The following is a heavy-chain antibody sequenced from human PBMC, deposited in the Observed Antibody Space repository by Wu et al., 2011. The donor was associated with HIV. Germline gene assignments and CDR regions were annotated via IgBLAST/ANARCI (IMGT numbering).Heavy chain of an antibody. CDR3: ARTKLDRRGNVPVSISSYAGLDV. CDR2: IIPLFGTT. V-gene: IGHV1-69*14. D-gene: IGHD6-6*01. Sequence: QVQLVQSGSEAKKPGSSVKVSCKASGGSFSSFALSWVRQAPGQGLEWMGRIIPLFGTTNYAQKFQGRLTMTADKSTNTAYMEVSSLRSEDTAVYFCARTKLDRRGNVPVSISSYAGLDVWGQGTRSPSP. J-gene: IGHJ6*02. CDR1: GGSFSSFA.